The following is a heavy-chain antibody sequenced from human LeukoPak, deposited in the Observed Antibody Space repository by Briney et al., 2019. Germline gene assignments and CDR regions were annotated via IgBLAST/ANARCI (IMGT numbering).Heavy chain of an antibody. D-gene: IGHD4-17*01. CDR2: ISGSGGNT. Sequence: GGSLTLSCVASGFTLSGYWMHWVRQVPGKGLEWVSCISGSGGNTYYADSVKGRFTVSRDNSKNTLYLQMNSLRAEDTAVYHCAKRDYGDYGGYFDYWGQGTLVTVSS. J-gene: IGHJ4*02. V-gene: IGHV3-23*01. CDR1: GFTLSGYW. CDR3: AKRDYGDYGGYFDY.